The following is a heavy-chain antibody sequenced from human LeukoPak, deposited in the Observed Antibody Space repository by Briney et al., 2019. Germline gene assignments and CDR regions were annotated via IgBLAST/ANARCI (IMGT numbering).Heavy chain of an antibody. D-gene: IGHD5-18*01. Sequence: ASAKVSCKASGYTFTGYYMHWLRQAPGQGLEWMGRINPNSGGTNYAQKFQGRVTMTRDTSISTAYMELSRLRSDDTAVYYCASRGYSYGLTFDYCGQGTLVTVSS. J-gene: IGHJ4*02. CDR3: ASRGYSYGLTFDY. V-gene: IGHV1-2*06. CDR1: GYTFTGYY. CDR2: INPNSGGT.